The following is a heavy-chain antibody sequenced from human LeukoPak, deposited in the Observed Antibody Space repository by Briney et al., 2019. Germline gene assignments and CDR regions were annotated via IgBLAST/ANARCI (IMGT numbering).Heavy chain of an antibody. D-gene: IGHD5-24*01. V-gene: IGHV3-21*01. J-gene: IGHJ4*02. CDR2: ISSSSSYI. Sequence: GGSLRLSCAASGFTFSSYSMNWVRQAPGKGLEWVSSISSSSSYIYYAASVKGRFTISRDNAKNSLYLQMNSLRAEDTAVYYCARGGRDGYNFQGGDYWGQGTLVTVSS. CDR1: GFTFSSYS. CDR3: ARGGRDGYNFQGGDY.